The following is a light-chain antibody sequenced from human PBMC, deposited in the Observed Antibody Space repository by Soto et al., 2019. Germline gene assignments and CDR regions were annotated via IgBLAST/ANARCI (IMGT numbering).Light chain of an antibody. J-gene: IGLJ1*01. V-gene: IGLV2-14*03. CDR2: GVS. CDR1: SSDVGGSNY. CDR3: GSYSSSSTLYV. Sequence: QSVLTQPASVSGSPGQSITISCTGASSDVGGSNYVSWYQQHPGKAPKLMIYGVSNRPSGVSNRFSGSKSGNTASLTISGLQAEDEADYYCGSYSSSSTLYVFGTGTKLTVL.